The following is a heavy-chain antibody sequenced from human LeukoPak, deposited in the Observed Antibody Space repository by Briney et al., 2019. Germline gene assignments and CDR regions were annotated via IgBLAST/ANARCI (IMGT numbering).Heavy chain of an antibody. CDR2: IRYDGSNK. V-gene: IGHV3-30*02. D-gene: IGHD5-12*01. CDR1: GFTFSSYG. J-gene: IGHJ6*03. Sequence: GGSLRLSCAASGFTFSSYGMHWVRQAPGKGLEWVAFIRYDGSNKYYADSVKGRFTISRDNSKNTLYLQMKSLRAEDTAVYYCAKGGGYEAQYYYYYLDVWGKGTTVTIPS. CDR3: AKGGGYEAQYYYYYLDV.